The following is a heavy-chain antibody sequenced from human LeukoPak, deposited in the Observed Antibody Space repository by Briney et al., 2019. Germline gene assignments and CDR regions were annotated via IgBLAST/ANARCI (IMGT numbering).Heavy chain of an antibody. Sequence: PSETLSLTCTVSGGSISSYYWSWIRQPPGKGLEWIGYIYYSGSTNYNPSLKSRVTISVDTSKNQFSLKLSSVTAADTAVYYCAGIKYGDRPRFDYWGQGPRVTVPS. D-gene: IGHD4-17*01. CDR3: AGIKYGDRPRFDY. CDR2: IYYSGST. J-gene: IGHJ4*02. CDR1: GGSISSYY. V-gene: IGHV4-59*13.